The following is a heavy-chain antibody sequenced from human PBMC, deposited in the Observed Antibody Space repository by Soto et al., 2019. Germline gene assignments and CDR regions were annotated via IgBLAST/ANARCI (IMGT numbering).Heavy chain of an antibody. D-gene: IGHD1-1*01. CDR3: ARGKGTTGTTRVYGMDV. V-gene: IGHV4-34*01. Sequence: SETLSLTCAVYGGSFSGYYWSWIRQPPGKGPEWIGEINHSGSTNYNPSLKSRVTISVDTSKNQFSLKLSSVTAADTAVYYCARGKGTTGTTRVYGMDVWGQGTTVTVSS. CDR2: INHSGST. J-gene: IGHJ6*02. CDR1: GGSFSGYY.